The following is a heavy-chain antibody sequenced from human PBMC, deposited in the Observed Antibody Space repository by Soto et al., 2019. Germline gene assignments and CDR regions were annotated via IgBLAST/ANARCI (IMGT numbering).Heavy chain of an antibody. Sequence: QLQQWGAGLLKPSETLSLTCVVSGGSFSTYYYNWIRQSPGKGLEWIGEINHSGSNNYSPSLKSRVTMSLDTSKNQFSLKLTSVTAADTAVYYCARGGSNDWQVAFDIWGQETMVTVS. J-gene: IGHJ3*02. V-gene: IGHV4-34*01. CDR3: ARGGSNDWQVAFDI. D-gene: IGHD3-9*01. CDR2: INHSGSN. CDR1: GGSFSTYY.